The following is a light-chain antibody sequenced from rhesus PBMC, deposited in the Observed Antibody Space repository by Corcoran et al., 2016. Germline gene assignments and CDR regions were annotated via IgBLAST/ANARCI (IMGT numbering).Light chain of an antibody. CDR2: YAS. Sequence: DIQMTQSPSSLSASVGDRVTITCRARQGINNYLSWYQPKPGNAPKPLLYYASSLETGVPSRFSGSRSGTEYTLTISSLKPEDIATYDCQQDNNSTFTFGPGTKLDIK. CDR3: QQDNNSTFT. CDR1: QGINNY. V-gene: IGKV1-66*01. J-gene: IGKJ3*01.